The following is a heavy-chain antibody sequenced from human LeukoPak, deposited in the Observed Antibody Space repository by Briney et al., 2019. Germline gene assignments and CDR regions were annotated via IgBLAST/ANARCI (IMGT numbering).Heavy chain of an antibody. Sequence: SETLSLTCTVSGGSISSSNYYWTWIRQTPGEGLEWIGEINHSGSTTYNPSLKSRVTISVDTSRNQFSLNLTSMTAADTAVYFCARRALNLWYGHRFYFDHWGQGTLVTVSS. J-gene: IGHJ4*02. D-gene: IGHD3-10*01. CDR3: ARRALNLWYGHRFYFDH. CDR1: GGSISSSNYY. CDR2: INHSGST. V-gene: IGHV4-39*07.